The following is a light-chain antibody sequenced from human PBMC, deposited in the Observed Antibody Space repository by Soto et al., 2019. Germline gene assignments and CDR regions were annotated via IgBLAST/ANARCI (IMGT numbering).Light chain of an antibody. CDR3: QQRSNWPRT. CDR2: DAS. CDR1: QSVSSY. V-gene: IGKV3-11*01. J-gene: IGKJ1*01. Sequence: EIALTQSPATLSLSPGERATLSCRASQSVSSYLAWYQQKPGQAPRLLIYDASNRATGIPARFSGSGSGTDFTLTISSLEPEDFAVYYCQQRSNWPRTFGQGTNVDIK.